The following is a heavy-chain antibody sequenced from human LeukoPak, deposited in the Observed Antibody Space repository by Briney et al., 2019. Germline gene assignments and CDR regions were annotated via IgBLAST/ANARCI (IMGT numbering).Heavy chain of an antibody. CDR1: GGSISTSNYY. J-gene: IGHJ4*02. CDR2: IYYSGST. V-gene: IGHV4-61*05. D-gene: IGHD3-10*01. CDR3: ARGDYYGSGIDY. Sequence: PSETLSLTCTVSGGSISTSNYYWGWIRQPPGKGLEWIGYIYYSGSTNYNPSLKSRVTISVDTSKNQFSLKLSSVTAADTAVYYCARGDYYGSGIDYWGQGTLVTVSS.